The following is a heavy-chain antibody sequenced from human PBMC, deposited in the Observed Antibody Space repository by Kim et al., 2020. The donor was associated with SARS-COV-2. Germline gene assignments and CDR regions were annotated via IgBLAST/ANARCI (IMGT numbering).Heavy chain of an antibody. V-gene: IGHV4-39*07. CDR1: GGSISSSSYY. Sequence: SETLSLTCTVSGGSISSSSYYWGWIRQPPGKGLEWIGSIYYSGSTYYNPSLKSRVTISVDTSKNQFSLKLSSVTAADTAVYYCARDRCSGGSCPMGGFGYWGQGTLVTVSS. J-gene: IGHJ4*02. D-gene: IGHD2-15*01. CDR2: IYYSGST. CDR3: ARDRCSGGSCPMGGFGY.